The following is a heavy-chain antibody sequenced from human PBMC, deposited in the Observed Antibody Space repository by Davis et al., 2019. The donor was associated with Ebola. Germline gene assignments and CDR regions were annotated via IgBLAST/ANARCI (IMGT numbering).Heavy chain of an antibody. CDR2: ISGSGKTT. D-gene: IGHD3-16*01. CDR1: GLDFSFLW. J-gene: IGHJ5*02. Sequence: GESLKISCVATGLDFSFLWMNWVRQAPGKGLEWVACISGSGKTTYYADSVEGRFNISRDNSKNTLSLQMNSVRGEDTAVYYCAKDKGFWVPPDWFGPWGQGVQVTVSS. V-gene: IGHV3-23*01. CDR3: AKDKGFWVPPDWFGP.